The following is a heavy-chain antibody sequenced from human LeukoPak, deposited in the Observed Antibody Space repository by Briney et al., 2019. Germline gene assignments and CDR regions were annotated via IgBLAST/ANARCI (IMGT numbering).Heavy chain of an antibody. CDR2: INPNSGGT. V-gene: IGHV1-2*02. D-gene: IGHD3-9*01. J-gene: IGHJ5*02. Sequence: ASVKVSCKASGYTFTGYYMHWVRQAPGQGLVWMGWINPNSGGTNYAQKFQGRVTMTRDTSISTAYMELSRLRSDDTAVYYCAKRGYFDRKPFDPWGQGTLVTVSS. CDR3: AKRGYFDRKPFDP. CDR1: GYTFTGYY.